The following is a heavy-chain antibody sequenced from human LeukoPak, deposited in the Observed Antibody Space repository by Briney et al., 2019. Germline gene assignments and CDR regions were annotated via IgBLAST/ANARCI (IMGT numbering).Heavy chain of an antibody. CDR3: ARDLGYSSVWSWFDP. Sequence: PGGSLRLSCAASGFTFDAYAMSWVRQAPGKGLERVSGINWNGGRTGYADSVKGRFTISRDNSKNTLYLQMNSLRAEDTAVYYCARDLGYSSVWSWFDPWGQGTLVTVSS. D-gene: IGHD6-19*01. CDR2: INWNGGRT. J-gene: IGHJ5*02. V-gene: IGHV3-20*04. CDR1: GFTFDAYA.